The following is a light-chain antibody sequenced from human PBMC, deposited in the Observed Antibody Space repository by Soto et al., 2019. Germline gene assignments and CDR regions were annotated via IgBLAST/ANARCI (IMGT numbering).Light chain of an antibody. CDR2: SNS. CDR3: ASWDDSLSGVL. V-gene: IGLV1-47*02. CDR1: SSNIGSNH. J-gene: IGLJ2*01. Sequence: QSLLTHHPSASGTPGQRVTISCSGSSSNIGSNHVFWYQQLPGTAPKLLIYSNSQRPSGVPDRFSCSKSGTSASLASLAISGLRSEDEGDYCCASWDDSLSGVLFGGGTKVTGL.